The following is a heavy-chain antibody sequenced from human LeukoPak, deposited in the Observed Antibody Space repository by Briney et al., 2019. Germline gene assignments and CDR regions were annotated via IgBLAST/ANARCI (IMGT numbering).Heavy chain of an antibody. D-gene: IGHD2-21*02. J-gene: IGHJ3*02. CDR3: ARVQVVVTALDAFDI. V-gene: IGHV3-7*01. CDR2: IKQDGSEK. Sequence: GGSLRLSCAASGFTFSSYSMNWVRQAPGKGLEWVANIKQDGSEKYYVDSVKGRFTISRDNAKNSLYLQMNSLRAEDTAVYYCARVQVVVTALDAFDIWGQGTMVTVSS. CDR1: GFTFSSYS.